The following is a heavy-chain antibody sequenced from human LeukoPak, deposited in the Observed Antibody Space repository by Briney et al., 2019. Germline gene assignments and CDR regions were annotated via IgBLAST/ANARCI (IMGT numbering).Heavy chain of an antibody. CDR2: IWYDGGNK. D-gene: IGHD4-17*01. CDR3: VREQYGDDDAFDI. Sequence: RPGGSLRLSCAASGFTFSSYGMHWVRQAPGKGLEWVGVIWYDGGNKYYADSVKGRFTISRDNSKNTLSLQMNSLRAEDTAVYYCVREQYGDDDAFDIWGQGTMVTVSS. CDR1: GFTFSSYG. J-gene: IGHJ3*02. V-gene: IGHV3-33*01.